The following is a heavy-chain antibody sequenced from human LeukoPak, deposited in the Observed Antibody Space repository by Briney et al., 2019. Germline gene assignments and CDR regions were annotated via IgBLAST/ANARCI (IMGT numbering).Heavy chain of an antibody. D-gene: IGHD3-16*02. V-gene: IGHV3-21*03. Sequence: PGGSLRLSCAVSGFTFSSYSMNWVRQAPGKGLEWVSSISSSSSYIYYADSVKGRFTISRDNAKNSLYLQMNSLKTEDTAVYYCTRGVMITFGGVIPLVGAFDIWGQGTMVTVSS. CDR3: TRGVMITFGGVIPLVGAFDI. J-gene: IGHJ3*02. CDR1: GFTFSSYS. CDR2: ISSSSSYI.